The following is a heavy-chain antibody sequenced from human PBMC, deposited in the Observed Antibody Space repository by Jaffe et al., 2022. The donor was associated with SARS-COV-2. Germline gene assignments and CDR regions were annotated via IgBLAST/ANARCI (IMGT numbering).Heavy chain of an antibody. CDR3: ASLNRITMVPGVTYNWFDP. CDR2: IYYSGTT. Sequence: QLQLQESGPGLVKPSETLSLTCTVSGGSIRSSGYYWAWIRQPPGKGLEWIGSIYYSGTTYYSPSLKSRVTMSVDTSKNYFSLKLTSVTAADTAVYYCASLNRITMVPGVTYNWFDPWGQGTLVTVSS. J-gene: IGHJ5*02. CDR1: GGSIRSSGYY. V-gene: IGHV4-39*02. D-gene: IGHD3-10*01.